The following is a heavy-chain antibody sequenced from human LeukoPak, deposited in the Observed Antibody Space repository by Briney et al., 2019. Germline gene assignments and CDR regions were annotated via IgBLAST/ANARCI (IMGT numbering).Heavy chain of an antibody. Sequence: GGSLRLSCAASGFTFSSYSMNWVRQAPGKGLEWVSYISSSSSTIYYADSVKGRFTISRDNAKNSLYLQMNSLRAEDTAVYYCARRGSGHGFDYWGQGTLVTVSS. V-gene: IGHV3-48*01. D-gene: IGHD5-12*01. CDR3: ARRGSGHGFDY. CDR1: GFTFSSYS. CDR2: ISSSSSTI. J-gene: IGHJ4*02.